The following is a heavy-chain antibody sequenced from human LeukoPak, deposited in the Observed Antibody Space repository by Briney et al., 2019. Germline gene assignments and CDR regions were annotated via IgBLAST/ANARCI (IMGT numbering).Heavy chain of an antibody. J-gene: IGHJ5*02. CDR1: GGSISSYY. CDR3: ARHGSVRSPLGP. D-gene: IGHD3-10*01. CDR2: IYATGST. Sequence: SETLSLTCTVSGGSISSYYWSWIRQPPGKGLEWIGYIYATGSTNHNPSLKSRVTISVDTSKNQFSLNLRSVTAADTAVYYCARHGSVRSPLGPWGQGTLVTVSS. V-gene: IGHV4-4*09.